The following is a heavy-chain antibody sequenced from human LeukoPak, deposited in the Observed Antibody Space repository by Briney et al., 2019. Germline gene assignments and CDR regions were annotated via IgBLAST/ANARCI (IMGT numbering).Heavy chain of an antibody. CDR2: ISSSGSTI. CDR1: GFSLSSYE. J-gene: IGHJ3*02. V-gene: IGHV3-48*03. D-gene: IGHD3-16*01. CDR3: ARVGWVLRYAFDI. Sequence: GGSLRLSCEASGFSLSSYEMNWVRQGPGKGLEWVSHISSSGSTIYYADSVKGRFTISRDNAKNSLYLQMNSLRAEDTAVYYCARVGWVLRYAFDIWGQGTMVTVSS.